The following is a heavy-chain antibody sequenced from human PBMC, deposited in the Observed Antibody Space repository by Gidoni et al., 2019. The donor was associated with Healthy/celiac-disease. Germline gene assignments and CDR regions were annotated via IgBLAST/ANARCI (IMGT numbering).Heavy chain of an antibody. CDR1: GFTFSSYG. V-gene: IGHV3-30*18. CDR2: ISYDGSNK. D-gene: IGHD6-13*01. CDR3: AKDGAAGTQEVMTYYYYGMDV. J-gene: IGHJ6*02. Sequence: QVQLVESGGGVVQPGRSLRLSCAASGFTFSSYGMHWVRQAPGKGLEWVAVISYDGSNKYYADSVKGRFTISRDNSKNTLYLQMNSLRAEDTAVYDCAKDGAAGTQEVMTYYYYGMDVWGQGTTVTVSS.